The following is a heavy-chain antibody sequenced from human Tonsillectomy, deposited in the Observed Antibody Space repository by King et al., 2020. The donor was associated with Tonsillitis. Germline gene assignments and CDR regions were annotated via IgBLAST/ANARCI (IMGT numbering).Heavy chain of an antibody. D-gene: IGHD1-26*01. CDR3: ARIQAMVGEADYYYGMDV. J-gene: IGHJ6*02. CDR2: IFSNDDK. Sequence: TLKESGPVLVKPTETLTLTCTVSGFSLSNARMGVSWIRQPPGKALEWLAHIFSNDDKSYSTSLKSRLTISKDTSKSQVVLTMTNMDPVDTATYYCARIQAMVGEADYYYGMDVWGQGTTVAVPS. CDR1: GFSLSNARMG. V-gene: IGHV2-26*01.